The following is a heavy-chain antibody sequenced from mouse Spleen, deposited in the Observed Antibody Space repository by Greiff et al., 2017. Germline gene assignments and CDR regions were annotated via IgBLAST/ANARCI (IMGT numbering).Heavy chain of an antibody. CDR3: AREGNLYYYAMDY. Sequence: EVQLVESGPGLVKPSQSLSLTCSVTGYSITSGYYWNWIRQFPGNKLEWMGYISYDGSNNYNPSLKNRISITRDTSKNQFFLKLNSVTTEDTATYYCAREGNLYYYAMDYWGQGTSVTVSS. CDR1: GYSITSGYY. V-gene: IGHV3-6*01. D-gene: IGHD2-1*01. J-gene: IGHJ4*01. CDR2: ISYDGSN.